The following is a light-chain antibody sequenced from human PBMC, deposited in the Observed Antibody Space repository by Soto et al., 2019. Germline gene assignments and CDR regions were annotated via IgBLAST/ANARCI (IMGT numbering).Light chain of an antibody. CDR2: GAS. Sequence: EILLTQSPGTLAVSPGERATLXXRASQSVNSRLAWYQHKPGQAPRXVISGASNRASGIPARFSAWGAGTDFTLTISRVDPADFAFYYCQQYFTSPITFGQGTRLEIK. V-gene: IGKV3-20*01. CDR3: QQYFTSPIT. J-gene: IGKJ5*01. CDR1: QSVNSR.